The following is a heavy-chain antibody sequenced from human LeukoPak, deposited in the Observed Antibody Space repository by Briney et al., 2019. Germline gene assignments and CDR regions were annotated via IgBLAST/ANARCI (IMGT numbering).Heavy chain of an antibody. D-gene: IGHD4-17*01. CDR1: GGTFSSYA. CDR2: IIPIFGTA. CDR3: ARGYGDYADAFDI. V-gene: IGHV1-69*05. J-gene: IGHJ3*02. Sequence: SVKVSCKASGGTFSSYAISWVRQAPGQGLEWMGGIIPIFGTANYAQKFQGRVTITTDESTSTAYMELSSLRSEDTAVYYCARGYGDYADAFDIWGQGTMVTVSS.